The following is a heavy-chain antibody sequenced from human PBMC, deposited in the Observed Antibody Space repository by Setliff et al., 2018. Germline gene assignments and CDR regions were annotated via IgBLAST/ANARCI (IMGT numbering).Heavy chain of an antibody. Sequence: GGSLRLSCAASGFTFSSYSMNWVRQAPGKGLEWVSSISSSSSYIYYADSVKGRFTISRDNAEDSLYLQMNSLRAEDTAVYFCARSENCYATHCSPFDYWGQGTQVTVSS. CDR2: ISSSSSYI. D-gene: IGHD2-15*01. V-gene: IGHV3-21*01. J-gene: IGHJ4*02. CDR1: GFTFSSYS. CDR3: ARSENCYATHCSPFDY.